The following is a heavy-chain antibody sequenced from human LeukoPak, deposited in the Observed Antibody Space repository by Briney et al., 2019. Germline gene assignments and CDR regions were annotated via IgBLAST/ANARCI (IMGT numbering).Heavy chain of an antibody. D-gene: IGHD2-15*01. J-gene: IGHJ2*01. Sequence: VGALRLSCAASGFTFSSYSMHWVRQAPGKGLEWVSSVSRSATYIYYADSVKGGFTISRDNAKNSLYLQMNSLRAEDTAVYYCAREVMVVAATTFWYFDLWGRGTLVTVSS. CDR2: VSRSATYI. CDR3: AREVMVVAATTFWYFDL. CDR1: GFTFSSYS. V-gene: IGHV3-21*01.